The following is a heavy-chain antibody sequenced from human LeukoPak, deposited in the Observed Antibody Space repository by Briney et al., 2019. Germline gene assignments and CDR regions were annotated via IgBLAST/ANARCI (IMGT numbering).Heavy chain of an antibody. CDR1: GGSISGYY. J-gene: IGHJ5*02. D-gene: IGHD5-12*01. CDR2: IYYTGST. Sequence: SETLSLTCTVSGGSISGYYWPSIRQPPGKGLEWIGYIYYTGSTDYSPSLKGRVTISADTSKMQFSLHLSSVTAADTATYYCVRQLGYTNPYKCFHPWGQGILVTVSS. V-gene: IGHV4-59*08. CDR3: VRQLGYTNPYKCFHP.